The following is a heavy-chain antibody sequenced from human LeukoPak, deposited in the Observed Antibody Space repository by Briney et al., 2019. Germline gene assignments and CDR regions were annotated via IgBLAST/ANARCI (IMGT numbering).Heavy chain of an antibody. Sequence: SETLSLTCTVSDDSIGDYYWSWIRQSAGKGLEWIGRVHLSGKRDYNPSLKSRVDTSVDTSKRQISLKLSSMTAADSAMYYCARHTIFCSFINCSPFDPWGQGTLVTVSS. D-gene: IGHD3-3*01. CDR2: VHLSGKR. J-gene: IGHJ5*02. V-gene: IGHV4-4*07. CDR1: DDSIGDYY. CDR3: ARHTIFCSFINCSPFDP.